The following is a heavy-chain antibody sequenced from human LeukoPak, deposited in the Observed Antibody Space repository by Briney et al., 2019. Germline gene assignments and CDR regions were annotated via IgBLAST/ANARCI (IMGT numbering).Heavy chain of an antibody. CDR1: GYTFTGYY. J-gene: IGHJ4*02. V-gene: IGHV1-2*02. CDR2: INPNSGGT. CDR3: ARDPSNSCGWRAFFDY. Sequence: ASVKVSCKASGYTFTGYYMHWVRQAPGQGLEWMGWINPNSGGTNYAQKFQGRVTMTRDTSISTAYMELSRLRSDDTAVYYCARDPSNSCGWRAFFDYWGQGTLVTVSS. D-gene: IGHD6-19*01.